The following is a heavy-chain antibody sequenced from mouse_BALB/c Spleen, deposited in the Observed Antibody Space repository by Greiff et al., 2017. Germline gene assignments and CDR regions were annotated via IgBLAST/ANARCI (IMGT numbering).Heavy chain of an antibody. D-gene: IGHD2-3*01. CDR1: GFAFSSYD. CDR3: ARHDYDGYFDY. Sequence: EVQGVESGGGLVKPGGSLKLSCAASGFAFSSYDMSWVRQTPEKRLEWVAYISSGGGSTYYPDTVKGRFTISRDNAKNTLYLQMSSLKSEDTAMYYCARHDYDGYFDYWGQGTTLTVSS. V-gene: IGHV5-12-1*01. J-gene: IGHJ2*01. CDR2: ISSGGGST.